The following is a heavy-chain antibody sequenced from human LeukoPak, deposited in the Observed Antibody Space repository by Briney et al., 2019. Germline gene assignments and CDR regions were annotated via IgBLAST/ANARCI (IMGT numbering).Heavy chain of an antibody. V-gene: IGHV3-30*18. CDR1: GFTFSSYG. CDR2: VSYDGSK. D-gene: IGHD2-15*01. Sequence: PGGSLRLSCAASGFTFSSYGMHWVRQAPGKGLEWVAVVSYDGSKYYADSVKGRFTISRDNSKNTLYLQMSSLRAEDTAVYYCAKLAGADCSGGSCPDYWGQGTLVTVSS. CDR3: AKLAGADCSGGSCPDY. J-gene: IGHJ4*02.